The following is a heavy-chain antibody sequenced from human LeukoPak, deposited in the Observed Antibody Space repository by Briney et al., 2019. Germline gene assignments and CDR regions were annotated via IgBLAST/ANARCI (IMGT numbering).Heavy chain of an antibody. CDR3: ARDLEVAAAPDY. V-gene: IGHV3-21*01. CDR1: GFTFSSYN. J-gene: IGHJ4*02. CDR2: ISSSSSYI. Sequence: PGGSLRLXCAASGFTFSSYNMNWVRQAPGKGLEWVSSISSSSSYIYYADSVKGRFTISRDNAKNSLYLQMDSLRAEDTAVYYCARDLEVAAAPDYWGQGTLVTVSS. D-gene: IGHD2-15*01.